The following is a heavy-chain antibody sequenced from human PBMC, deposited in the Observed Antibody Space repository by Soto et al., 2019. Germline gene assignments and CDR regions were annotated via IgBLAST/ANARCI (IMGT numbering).Heavy chain of an antibody. CDR3: ASSTVNKGYYYYDMDV. J-gene: IGHJ6*02. CDR1: GGTFSSYA. CDR2: IIPIFGTA. D-gene: IGHD4-17*01. Sequence: QVQLVQSGAEVKKPGSSVKVSCKASGGTFSSYAISWVRQAPGQGLEWMGGIIPIFGTANYAQKFQGRVTITADESTSTAYMELSSLSSEDTAVYYCASSTVNKGYYYYDMDVWGQGTTVTVSS. V-gene: IGHV1-69*01.